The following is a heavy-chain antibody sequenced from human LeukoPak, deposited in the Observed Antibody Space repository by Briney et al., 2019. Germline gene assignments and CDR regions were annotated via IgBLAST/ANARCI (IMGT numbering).Heavy chain of an antibody. D-gene: IGHD1-26*01. CDR3: ARDPYSGSYWADYYYYMDV. CDR1: GFSFNNYN. V-gene: IGHV3-21*01. CDR2: ITSGSSHI. J-gene: IGHJ6*03. Sequence: GGSLRLSCAAPGFSFNNYNMNWVRQTPGQGLEWVSSITSGSSHIYYADSVKGRFTISRDNAKSSLYLQMNSLRTEDTAVYYCARDPYSGSYWADYYYYMDVWGKGTTVTISS.